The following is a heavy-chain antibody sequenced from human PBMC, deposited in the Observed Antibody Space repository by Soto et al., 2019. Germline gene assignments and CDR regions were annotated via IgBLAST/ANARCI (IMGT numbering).Heavy chain of an antibody. V-gene: IGHV3-23*01. J-gene: IGHJ4*02. CDR2: ISGSGVNT. D-gene: IGHD3-16*01. CDR3: AKVWGMATIQDIDY. Sequence: PGGSLTLSCTASGFSFNIFAMSWVRQAPGKGLEWLLGISGSGVNTNDADSVKGRFTISIDNSKNTLFLKMNSLRAEDTAVYYCAKVWGMATIQDIDYWGQGTLVTVSS. CDR1: GFSFNIFA.